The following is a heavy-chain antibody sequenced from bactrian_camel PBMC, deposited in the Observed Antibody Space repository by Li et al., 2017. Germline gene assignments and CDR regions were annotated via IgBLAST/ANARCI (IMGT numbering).Heavy chain of an antibody. J-gene: IGHJ4*01. CDR2: FVSDGTT. CDR1: SSSSSTYC. Sequence: HVQLVESGGGSVQSGGSLTLSCTASSSSSSTYCWGWFRQAPGKEREGIAAFVSDGTTTYADSVKGRFSISKDNAKNTGYLQMNSLKTEDTAMYYCAKDWVGSRYGQRPPGQGTQVTVS. D-gene: IGHD6*01. V-gene: IGHV3S53*01.